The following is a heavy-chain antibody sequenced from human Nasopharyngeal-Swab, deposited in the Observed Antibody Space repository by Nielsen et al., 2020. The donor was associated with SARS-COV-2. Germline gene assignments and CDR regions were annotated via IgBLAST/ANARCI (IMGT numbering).Heavy chain of an antibody. CDR3: ARQGVFVPAYFHQYYMDV. CDR2: IKQDGSEK. CDR1: GFSFSTYW. Sequence: GGSLRLSCAASGFSFSTYWMTWVRQAPGKGLEWVANIKQDGSEKYYVDSVKGRFTVSRDNPKNLLYLQVNSLRAEDTAVYYCARQGVFVPAYFHQYYMDVWGKGTTVTSP. V-gene: IGHV3-7*03. J-gene: IGHJ6*03. D-gene: IGHD3-16*02.